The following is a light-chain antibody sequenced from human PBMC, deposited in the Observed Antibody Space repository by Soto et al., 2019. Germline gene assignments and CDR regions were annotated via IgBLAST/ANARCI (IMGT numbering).Light chain of an antibody. V-gene: IGKV1-5*01. CDR2: DAS. Sequence: DNYLNHSPTSQSVSLWKRKTITCRARQTISTWMAWYQQKRGKAPKLLVSDASTLPRGVASRFSGSGSGTEFTLIISCLQPDDSATYYCQHYTNTNNPWMFGQGTKVYIK. J-gene: IGKJ1*01. CDR1: QTISTW. CDR3: QHYTNTNNPWM.